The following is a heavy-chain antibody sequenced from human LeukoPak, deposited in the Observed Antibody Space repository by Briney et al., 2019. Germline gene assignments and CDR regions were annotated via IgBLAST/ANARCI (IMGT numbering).Heavy chain of an antibody. CDR2: ISGSGGST. V-gene: IGHV3-23*01. D-gene: IGHD2-2*01. J-gene: IGHJ6*03. CDR1: GFTFSSYA. Sequence: PGGSLRLSCAASGFTFSSYAMSWVRQAPGKGLEWVSAISGSGGSTYYADSVKGRFTISRYNSKNTLYLQMNSLRAEDTAVYYCAKGYNCSSTSCLYYYMDVWGKGTTVTVSS. CDR3: AKGYNCSSTSCLYYYMDV.